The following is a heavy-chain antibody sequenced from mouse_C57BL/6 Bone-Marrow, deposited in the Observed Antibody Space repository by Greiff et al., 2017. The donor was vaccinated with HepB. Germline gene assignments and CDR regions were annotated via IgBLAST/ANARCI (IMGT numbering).Heavy chain of an antibody. Sequence: VQLQHSGPELVKPGASVKISCKASGYAFSSSWMNWVKQRPGKGLEWIGRIYPGDGDTNYNGKFKGKATLTADKSSSTAYMQLSSLTSEDSAVYFCARIYYGAYWGQGTLVTVSA. D-gene: IGHD2-1*01. CDR3: ARIYYGAY. J-gene: IGHJ3*01. CDR1: GYAFSSSW. CDR2: IYPGDGDT. V-gene: IGHV1-82*01.